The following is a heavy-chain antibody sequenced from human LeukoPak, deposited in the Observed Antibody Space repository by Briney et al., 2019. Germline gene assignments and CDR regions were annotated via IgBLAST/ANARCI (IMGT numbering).Heavy chain of an antibody. CDR3: TRAGPYCSSTSCYAGYYYYYGMDV. CDR1: GFTFSNAW. Sequence: GGSLRLSCAASGFTFSNAWMSWVRQAPGKGLEWVGRIKSKTDGGTTDYAAPVKGRFTISGDDSKNTLYLQMNSLKTEDTAVYYCTRAGPYCSSTSCYAGYYYYYGMDVWGQGTTVTVSS. J-gene: IGHJ6*02. V-gene: IGHV3-15*01. D-gene: IGHD2-2*01. CDR2: IKSKTDGGTT.